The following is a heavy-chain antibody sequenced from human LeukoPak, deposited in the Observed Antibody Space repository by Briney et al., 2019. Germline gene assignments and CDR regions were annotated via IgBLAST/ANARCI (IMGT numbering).Heavy chain of an antibody. CDR3: AKDTYYDFWSGYFGY. CDR1: GFTFSSYS. J-gene: IGHJ4*02. V-gene: IGHV3-48*01. D-gene: IGHD3-3*01. Sequence: GGSLRLSCAASGFTFSSYSMNWVRQAPGKGLEWVSYISSSSSTIYYADSVKGRFTISRDNAKNSLYLQMNSLRAEDTALYYCAKDTYYDFWSGYFGYWGQGTLVTVSS. CDR2: ISSSSSTI.